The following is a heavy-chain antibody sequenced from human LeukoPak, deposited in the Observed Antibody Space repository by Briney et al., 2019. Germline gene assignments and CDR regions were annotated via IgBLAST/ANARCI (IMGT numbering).Heavy chain of an antibody. J-gene: IGHJ4*02. Sequence: SETLSLTCTVSGGSISSSSYYWGWIRQPPGKGLEWIGSIYYSGSTYYNPSFTSRVTISVDTSKNQFSLRLSSVTAADTTVYYCARAYYFDYWGQGTLVTVSS. CDR1: GGSISSSSYY. CDR3: ARAYYFDY. V-gene: IGHV4-39*01. CDR2: IYYSGST.